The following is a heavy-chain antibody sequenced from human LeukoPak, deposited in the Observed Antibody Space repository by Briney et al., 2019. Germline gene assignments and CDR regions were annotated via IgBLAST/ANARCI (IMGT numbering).Heavy chain of an antibody. V-gene: IGHV4-59*08. CDR1: GGSISSYY. CDR2: IYYSGST. CDR3: ARTYPRNYYYGMDV. D-gene: IGHD5-18*01. J-gene: IGHJ6*02. Sequence: SETLSLTCTVSGGSISSYYWSWIRQPPGKGLEWIGYIYYSGSTNYNPSLKSRVTKSVDTSKNQFSLKLSSVTAADTAVYYCARTYPRNYYYGMDVWGQGTTVTVSS.